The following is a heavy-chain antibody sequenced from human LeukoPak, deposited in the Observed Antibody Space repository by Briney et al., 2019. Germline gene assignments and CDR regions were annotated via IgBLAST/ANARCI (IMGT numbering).Heavy chain of an antibody. Sequence: ASVKVSCKASGYTFTGYYMHWVRQAPGQGLEWMGWIDPNSGGTNYAQKLQGRVTMTTDTSTSTAYMELRSLRSDDTAVYYCAREDYCYYYMDVWGKGTTVTISS. CDR3: AREDYCYYYMDV. J-gene: IGHJ6*03. V-gene: IGHV1-2*02. CDR2: IDPNSGGT. CDR1: GYTFTGYY.